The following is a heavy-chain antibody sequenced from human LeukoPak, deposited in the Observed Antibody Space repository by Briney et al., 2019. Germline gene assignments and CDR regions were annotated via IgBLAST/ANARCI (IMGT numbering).Heavy chain of an antibody. V-gene: IGHV1-69*13. CDR2: IIPIFGTA. CDR1: GGTFSSYA. J-gene: IGHJ6*03. D-gene: IGHD3-3*01. CDR3: ARPASDFWSGYPSYYMDV. Sequence: ASVKVSCKASGGTFSSYAISWVRQAPGQGLEWMGGIIPIFGTANYAQKFQGRVTITADESTSTAYMELSSLRSEDTAVYYCARPASDFWSGYPSYYMDVWGKGTTVTVSS.